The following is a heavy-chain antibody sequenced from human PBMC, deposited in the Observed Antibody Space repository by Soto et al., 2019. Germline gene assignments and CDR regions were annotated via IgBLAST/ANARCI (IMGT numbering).Heavy chain of an antibody. D-gene: IGHD1-1*01. CDR2: IYYSGFT. V-gene: IGHV4-31*03. CDR1: GGSISSGGYY. Sequence: SETLSLTCTVSGGSISSGGYYWSWIRQHPGKGLEWIGYIYYSGFTYYNPSLKSRVTISVDTSKNQFSLKLSSVTAADTAVYYCARHLSTTIAPFPFDYWGQGTLVTVSS. J-gene: IGHJ4*02. CDR3: ARHLSTTIAPFPFDY.